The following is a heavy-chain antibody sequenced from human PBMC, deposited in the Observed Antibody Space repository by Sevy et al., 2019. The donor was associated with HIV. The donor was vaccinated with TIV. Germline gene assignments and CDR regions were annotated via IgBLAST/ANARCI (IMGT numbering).Heavy chain of an antibody. CDR1: GGSFSGYY. J-gene: IGHJ4*02. Sequence: SETLSLTCAVFGGSFSGYYWNWIRQPPGKGLEWIGEINHGGTTNYNPSLKSRVTISIDTSRNQFSLKLSSVTAADTDVYYCARGGGNYGGDYWGQGALVTVSS. CDR2: INHGGTT. D-gene: IGHD3-16*01. V-gene: IGHV4-34*01. CDR3: ARGGGNYGGDY.